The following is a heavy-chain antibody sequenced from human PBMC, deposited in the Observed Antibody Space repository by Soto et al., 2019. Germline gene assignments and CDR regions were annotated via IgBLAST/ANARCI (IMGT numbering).Heavy chain of an antibody. D-gene: IGHD5-12*01. V-gene: IGHV3-73*01. Sequence: GGSLRLSCAASGFTFSGSAMHWVRQASGKGLEWVGRIRSKANSYATAYAASVKGRFTISRDDSKNTAYLQMNSLKTEDTAVYYCTRHPGSEPPLFDYWGQGTLVTVSS. CDR1: GFTFSGSA. CDR3: TRHPGSEPPLFDY. CDR2: IRSKANSYAT. J-gene: IGHJ4*02.